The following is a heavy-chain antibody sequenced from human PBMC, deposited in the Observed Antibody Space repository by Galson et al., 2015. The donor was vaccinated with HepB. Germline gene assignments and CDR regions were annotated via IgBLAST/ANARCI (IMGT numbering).Heavy chain of an antibody. J-gene: IGHJ4*02. V-gene: IGHV3-30-3*01. CDR2: ISYDGSNK. CDR1: GFTFSSYA. Sequence: SLRLSCAASGFTFSSYAMHWVRQAPGKGLEWVAVISYDGSNKYYADSVKGRFTISRDNSKNTLYLQMNSLRAEDTAVYYCARVIVERWLVTPKFGGYYFDYWGQGTLVTVSS. CDR3: ARVIVERWLVTPKFGGYYFDY. D-gene: IGHD6-19*01.